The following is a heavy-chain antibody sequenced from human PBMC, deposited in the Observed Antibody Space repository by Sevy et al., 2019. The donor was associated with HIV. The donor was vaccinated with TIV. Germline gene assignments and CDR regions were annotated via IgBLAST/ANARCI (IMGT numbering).Heavy chain of an antibody. CDR1: GFTFSSYA. V-gene: IGHV3-23*01. CDR2: ISGSGGNT. J-gene: IGHJ4*02. CDR3: ATKREVPRRYYFDY. D-gene: IGHD3-16*01. Sequence: GGSLRLSCAASGFTFSSYAMTWVRQAPGKGLEWVSTISGSGGNTYYADSVKGRFTISRDNSKNTLYVQMNSLRGEDTAVYYCATKREVPRRYYFDYWGQGTLVTVSS.